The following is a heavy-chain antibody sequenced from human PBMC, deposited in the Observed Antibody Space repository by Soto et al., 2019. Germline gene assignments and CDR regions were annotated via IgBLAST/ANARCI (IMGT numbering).Heavy chain of an antibody. Sequence: SVKVSCKASGGTFSSYAISWVRQAPGQGLEWMGGIIPIFGTANYAQKFQGRVTITADESTSTAYMELSSLRSEDTAVYYCASEIRDGYNKPSDYWGQGTLVTVSS. J-gene: IGHJ4*02. V-gene: IGHV1-69*13. CDR2: IIPIFGTA. CDR1: GGTFSSYA. D-gene: IGHD5-12*01. CDR3: ASEIRDGYNKPSDY.